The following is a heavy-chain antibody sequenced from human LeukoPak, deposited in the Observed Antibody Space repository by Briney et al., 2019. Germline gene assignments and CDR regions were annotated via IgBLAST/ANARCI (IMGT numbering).Heavy chain of an antibody. CDR2: ISSSSSYI. Sequence: GGSLRLSCAASGFTFSSYSMNWVRQAPGKGLEWVSSISSSSSYIYYADSVKGRFTISRDNAKNSLYLQMNSLRAEDTAVYYCARDHWNYYWPSSDAFDIWGQGTMVTVSS. V-gene: IGHV3-21*01. CDR3: ARDHWNYYWPSSDAFDI. J-gene: IGHJ3*02. CDR1: GFTFSSYS. D-gene: IGHD1-7*01.